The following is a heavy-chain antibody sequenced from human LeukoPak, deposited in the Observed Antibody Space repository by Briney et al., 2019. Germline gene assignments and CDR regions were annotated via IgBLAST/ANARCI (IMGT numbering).Heavy chain of an antibody. J-gene: IGHJ4*02. CDR1: GGTFSSYA. CDR3: ARDMGYCSSTSCYIALY. CDR2: IIPIFGTA. Sequence: GASVKVSCKASGGTFSSYAISWVRQAPGQGLEWMGGIIPIFGTANYAQKFQGRVTITADESTSTAYMELSSLRSEDTAVYYCARDMGYCSSTSCYIALYWGQGTLDTVSS. V-gene: IGHV1-69*13. D-gene: IGHD2-2*02.